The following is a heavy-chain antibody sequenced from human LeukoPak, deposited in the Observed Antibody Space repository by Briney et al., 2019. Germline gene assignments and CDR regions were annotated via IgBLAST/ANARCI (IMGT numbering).Heavy chain of an antibody. Sequence: KPSETLSLTCSVSGGSMSSYYWSWVRQPPGKGLEWIGYIYHSGSTNYNPSLKSRATISVDTSKNQFSLKLSSVTAADTAVYYCAREGGSSGYYFDYWGQGTLVTVSS. V-gene: IGHV4-59*01. CDR3: AREGGSSGYYFDY. CDR2: IYHSGST. CDR1: GGSMSSYY. D-gene: IGHD3-22*01. J-gene: IGHJ4*02.